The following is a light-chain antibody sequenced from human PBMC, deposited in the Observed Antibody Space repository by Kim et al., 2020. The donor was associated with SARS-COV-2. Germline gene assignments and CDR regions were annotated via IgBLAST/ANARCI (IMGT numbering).Light chain of an antibody. J-gene: IGKJ2*01. CDR3: QHSFSAPYT. CDR1: QSIATY. Sequence: DIQMTQSPSSLSASVGDRVSITCRASQSIATYLHWYQHQPGKAPKLLIYAASSLRSGVPSRFGGSGSGTHFTLTISSLQPEDVVTYYCQHSFSAPYTFGQGTKLEI. CDR2: AAS. V-gene: IGKV1-39*01.